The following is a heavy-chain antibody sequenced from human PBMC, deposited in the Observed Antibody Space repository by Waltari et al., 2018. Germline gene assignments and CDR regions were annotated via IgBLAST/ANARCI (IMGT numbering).Heavy chain of an antibody. V-gene: IGHV1-69*05. CDR2: IIPIFGTA. CDR3: ASNYDSSGYFDY. J-gene: IGHJ4*02. D-gene: IGHD3-22*01. CDR1: GGTFSSYA. Sequence: QVQLVQCGAEVKKPGSSVKVSCKAAGGTFSSYAISWVRQAPGQGLEWMGGIIPIFGTANYAQKFQGRVTITTDESTSTAYMELSSLRSEDTAVYYCASNYDSSGYFDYWGQGTLVTVSS.